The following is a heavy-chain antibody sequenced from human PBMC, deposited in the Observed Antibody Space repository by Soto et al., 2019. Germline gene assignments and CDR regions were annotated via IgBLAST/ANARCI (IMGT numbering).Heavy chain of an antibody. CDR1: GFTFSSYS. V-gene: IGHV3-21*01. D-gene: IGHD6-19*01. J-gene: IGHJ5*02. CDR3: ARDLSVAGPTNWFDP. CDR2: ISSSSSYI. Sequence: ESGGGLVKPGGSLRLSCAASGFTFSSYSMNWVRQAPGKGLEWVSSISSSSSYIYYADSVKGRFTISRDNAKNSLYLQMNSLRAEDTAVYYCARDLSVAGPTNWFDPWGQGTLVTVSS.